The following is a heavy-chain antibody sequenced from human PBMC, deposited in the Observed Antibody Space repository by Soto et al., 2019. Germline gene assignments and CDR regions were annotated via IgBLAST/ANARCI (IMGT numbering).Heavy chain of an antibody. CDR2: ISGSGGST. V-gene: IGHV3-23*01. Sequence: EVQLLESGGGLVQPGGSLTLSCAASGLTFNIYAMSWVRQAPGKGLEWVSTISGSGGSTYYADSVKGRFTISRDNSKNTLHLQMNSLRAEDTAVFYCAKYTSPNSSLRHYGLDVWGQGTTVTVSS. CDR3: AKYTSPNSSLRHYGLDV. J-gene: IGHJ6*02. D-gene: IGHD6-6*01. CDR1: GLTFNIYA.